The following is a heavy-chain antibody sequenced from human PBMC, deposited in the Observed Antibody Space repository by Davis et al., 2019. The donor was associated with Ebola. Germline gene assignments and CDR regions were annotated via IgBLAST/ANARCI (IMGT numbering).Heavy chain of an antibody. CDR1: GFTFSSYD. CDR2: IGTAGDT. CDR3: ARECYDSSGYYYGLPGDY. J-gene: IGHJ4*02. D-gene: IGHD3-22*01. V-gene: IGHV3-13*01. Sequence: GESLKISCAASGFTFSSYDMHWVRQATGKGLEWVSAIGTAGDTYYPGSVKGRFTISRENAKNSLYLQMNSLRAEDTAVYYCARECYDSSGYYYGLPGDYWGQGTLVTVSS.